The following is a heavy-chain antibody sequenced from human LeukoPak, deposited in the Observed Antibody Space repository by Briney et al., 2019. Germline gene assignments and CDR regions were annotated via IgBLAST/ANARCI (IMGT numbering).Heavy chain of an antibody. CDR1: GLTLSTNY. V-gene: IGHV3-53*01. J-gene: IGHJ4*02. Sequence: PGGSLRLSCAASGLTLSTNYMSCVRPAPRKGLEWVSVIYSGGTTYYADSVKGRFTISRDNSKNTLYLQMNSLRAEDTAVYYCARAPSFDYWGQGTLVTVSS. CDR2: IYSGGTT. CDR3: ARAPSFDY.